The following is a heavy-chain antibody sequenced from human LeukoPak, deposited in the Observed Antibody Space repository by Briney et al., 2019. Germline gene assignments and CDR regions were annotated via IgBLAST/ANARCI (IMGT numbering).Heavy chain of an antibody. D-gene: IGHD5-18*01. CDR1: GFTFTSYG. Sequence: GRSLRLSCAASGFTFTSYGMHWVRQAPGKGLEWVALISFDGSNKYYADSVKGRFTISRDNSKNTLYLQMNSLRSEDTAVYYCAKESSEHIYGYCNYWGQGTLVTVSS. J-gene: IGHJ4*02. CDR3: AKESSEHIYGYCNY. V-gene: IGHV3-30*18. CDR2: ISFDGSNK.